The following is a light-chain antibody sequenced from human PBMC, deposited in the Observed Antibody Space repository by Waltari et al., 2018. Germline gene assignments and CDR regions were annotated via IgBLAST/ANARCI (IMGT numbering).Light chain of an antibody. Sequence: QSVLTQPPSVSEAPRQRVTIPCSGRSSNPGNSAVHWSHQLPGKAPKLLIYSIDVLSSGVSDRFSGSKSGSSASLVISGLQSEDEADYYCATWDDSLNGPVFGGGTKVTVL. CDR1: SSNPGNSA. V-gene: IGLV1-36*01. CDR2: SID. CDR3: ATWDDSLNGPV. J-gene: IGLJ2*01.